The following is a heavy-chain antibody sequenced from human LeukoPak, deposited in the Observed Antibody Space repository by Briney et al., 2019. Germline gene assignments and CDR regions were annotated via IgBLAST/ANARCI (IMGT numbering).Heavy chain of an antibody. D-gene: IGHD5-12*01. CDR1: GFTFRYYC. CDR3: AKDGGYPRGVHFDY. V-gene: IGHV3-30*02. J-gene: IGHJ4*02. CDR2: IRYDGSNK. Sequence: GGSLKLSWAASGFTFRYYCLHWVRQAPGKGLEWVAFIRYDGSNKYYADSVKGRFTISRDNSKNTLYLQMNSLRAEDTAVYYCAKDGGYPRGVHFDYWGQGTLVTVSS.